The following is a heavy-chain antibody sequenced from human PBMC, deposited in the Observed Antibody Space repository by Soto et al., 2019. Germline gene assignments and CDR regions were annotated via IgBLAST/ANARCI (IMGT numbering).Heavy chain of an antibody. CDR3: ARGDAWLRYLGFDY. CDR2: VHHSGST. J-gene: IGHJ4*02. CDR1: GYSISSGYH. Sequence: SETLSLTCAVSGYSISSGYHWGWIRQPPGKELEWLGSVHHSGSTYYNPSLKSRLTISVDKSKNQFSLNLTSVTAADTAVYYCARGDAWLRYLGFDYWGQGTLVTVSS. D-gene: IGHD5-12*01. V-gene: IGHV4-38-2*01.